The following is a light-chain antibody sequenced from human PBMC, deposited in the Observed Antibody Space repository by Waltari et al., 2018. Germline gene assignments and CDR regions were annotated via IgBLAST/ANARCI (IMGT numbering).Light chain of an antibody. CDR3: SSYAGDNILI. J-gene: IGLJ2*01. V-gene: IGLV2-8*01. Sequence: WYKQDPGKAPKLIIYDGNKRPSGVPGRFSGSKSGNTASLIVSGLQADDEAYYYCSSYAGDNILIFGGGTKLTV. CDR2: DGN.